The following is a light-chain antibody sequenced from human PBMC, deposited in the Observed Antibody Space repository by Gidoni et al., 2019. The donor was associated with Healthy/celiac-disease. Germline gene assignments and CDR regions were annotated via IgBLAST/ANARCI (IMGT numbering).Light chain of an antibody. J-gene: IGLJ1*01. CDR2: DVR. V-gene: IGLV2-14*04. CDR3: SSYTSSSTLYV. Sequence: GQSITISCTGTSSDVGGYNYVSWYQQHPGKAPKLMIYDVRNRPSGVSNRFSGSKSGNTASLTISGLQAEDDADYYCSSYTSSSTLYVFGTGTKVTVL. CDR1: SSDVGGYNY.